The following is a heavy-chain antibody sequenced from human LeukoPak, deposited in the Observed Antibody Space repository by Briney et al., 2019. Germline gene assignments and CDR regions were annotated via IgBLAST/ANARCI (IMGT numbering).Heavy chain of an antibody. Sequence: GSLRLSCAASGFSFSRHGMHWIRQAPGKGLEWVAVVWYDGSDKFYADSVKGRFTISRDNSRNTLYLQMNSVRAEDAAVYYCARHDCTGGSCYPRAFDYWGQGTLVAVSS. V-gene: IGHV3-33*01. CDR2: VWYDGSDK. J-gene: IGHJ4*02. CDR3: ARHDCTGGSCYPRAFDY. CDR1: GFSFSRHG. D-gene: IGHD2-8*02.